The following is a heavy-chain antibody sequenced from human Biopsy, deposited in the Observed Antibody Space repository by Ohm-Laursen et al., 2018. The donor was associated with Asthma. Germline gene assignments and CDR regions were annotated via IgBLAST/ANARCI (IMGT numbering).Heavy chain of an antibody. CDR3: VRDGTDDAFDI. V-gene: IGHV3-30*01. D-gene: IGHD1-1*01. CDR1: GFSFSNFA. Sequence: LRLSCAASGFSFSNFAIHWVRQAPGKGLEWVGVISKDASTQDYADSVKGRFTTARDNSKNTLDLQMNSLREEDTAVYYCVRDGTDDAFDIWGQGTVVSVSS. CDR2: ISKDASTQ. J-gene: IGHJ3*02.